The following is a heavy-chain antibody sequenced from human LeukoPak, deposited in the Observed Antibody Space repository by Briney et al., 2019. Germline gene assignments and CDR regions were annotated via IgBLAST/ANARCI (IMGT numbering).Heavy chain of an antibody. CDR3: AIPPDVLRYFDWP. J-gene: IGHJ5*02. Sequence: PGGSLRLSCAASGFTFSSYAMSWVRQAPGKGLEWVSAISGSGGSTYYADSVKGRFTISRDNSKNTLYLQMNSLRAEDTAVYHCAIPPDVLRYFDWPWGQGTLVTVSS. D-gene: IGHD3-9*01. CDR1: GFTFSSYA. V-gene: IGHV3-23*01. CDR2: ISGSGGST.